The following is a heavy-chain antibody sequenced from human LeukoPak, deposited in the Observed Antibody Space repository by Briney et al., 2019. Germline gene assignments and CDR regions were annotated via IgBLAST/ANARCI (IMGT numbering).Heavy chain of an antibody. CDR3: VRDDRRYGDYGYFDY. J-gene: IGHJ4*02. Sequence: PGGSLRLSCAASGFTVRNTYMNWVRQAPGKGLEWVSVIYSGGGTHYADSVKGRFTISRDNSKNTLYLQMNSLRAEDTAVYYCVRDDRRYGDYGYFDYWGQGTLVTVSA. CDR2: IYSGGGT. CDR1: GFTVRNTY. V-gene: IGHV3-66*01. D-gene: IGHD4/OR15-4a*01.